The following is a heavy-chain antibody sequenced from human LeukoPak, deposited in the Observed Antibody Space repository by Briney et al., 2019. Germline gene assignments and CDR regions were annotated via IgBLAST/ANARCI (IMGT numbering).Heavy chain of an antibody. D-gene: IGHD5-12*01. V-gene: IGHV1-69*01. J-gene: IGHJ4*02. Sequence: SVKVSCKASGGTFSRYAISWVRQAPGQGLEWMGGIIPMFGTANYAQKFQGRVTITADESTSTAYMELSSLRSEDTAVYYCARGLGYDLPYYFDYWGQGTLVTVSS. CDR1: GGTFSRYA. CDR2: IIPMFGTA. CDR3: ARGLGYDLPYYFDY.